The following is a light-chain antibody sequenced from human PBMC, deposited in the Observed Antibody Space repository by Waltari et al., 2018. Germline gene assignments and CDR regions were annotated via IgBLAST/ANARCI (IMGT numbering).Light chain of an antibody. CDR3: AAWDGSLSGRL. CDR1: RSHIGRTY. Sequence: QSVLTPPPSASGTPGQRVRFSCSGGRSHIGRTYVFCYQQFPGTAPKLLIYRDDLRPSGVPDRFSASKGGTSAALVISAVRSEDEADYYCAAWDGSLSGRLFGGGTRLTVL. J-gene: IGLJ3*02. CDR2: RDD. V-gene: IGLV1-47*01.